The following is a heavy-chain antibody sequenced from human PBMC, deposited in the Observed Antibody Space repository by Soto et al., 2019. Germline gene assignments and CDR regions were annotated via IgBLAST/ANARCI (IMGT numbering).Heavy chain of an antibody. J-gene: IGHJ4*02. D-gene: IGHD4-17*01. V-gene: IGHV1-24*01. CDR3: AAGVTTFDY. Sequence: ASVKVSCKVSGNTLSGLPMHWVRQAPGKGLEWMGSLDYEEGERSFAHRFQGRVTVTEDTSTDTAYMDLSSLKSEDTAVYYCAAGVTTFDYWGQGTLVTAPQ. CDR2: LDYEEGER. CDR1: GNTLSGLP.